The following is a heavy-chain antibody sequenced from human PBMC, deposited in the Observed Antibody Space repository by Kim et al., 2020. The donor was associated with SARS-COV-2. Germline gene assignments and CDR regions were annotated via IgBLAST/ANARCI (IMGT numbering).Heavy chain of an antibody. J-gene: IGHJ4*02. CDR2: IYHSGST. Sequence: SETLSLTCAVSGSSISSSHWWSWVRQPPGKGLEWIGEIYHSGSTNYNPSLKSRVTISVDKSKNQFSLKLSSVTAADTAVYYCARGSIAVAGTFDYWGQGTLVTVSS. CDR1: GSSISSSHW. CDR3: ARGSIAVAGTFDY. V-gene: IGHV4-4*02. D-gene: IGHD6-19*01.